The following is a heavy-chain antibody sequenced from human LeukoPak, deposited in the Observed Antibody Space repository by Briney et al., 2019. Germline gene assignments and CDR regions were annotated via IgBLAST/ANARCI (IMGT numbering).Heavy chain of an antibody. D-gene: IGHD6-13*01. CDR2: ISPNSGDT. V-gene: IGHV1-2*02. CDR3: ARRVAAPGHDAFDI. J-gene: IGHJ3*02. Sequence: ASVKVSCKASGYTFTDYYLHWVRQAPGQGLEWMGWISPNSGDTHFAQTFQDRVTMARDTSISSAYMELGRLRSDDTALYYCARRVAAPGHDAFDIWGQGTMVTVSS. CDR1: GYTFTDYY.